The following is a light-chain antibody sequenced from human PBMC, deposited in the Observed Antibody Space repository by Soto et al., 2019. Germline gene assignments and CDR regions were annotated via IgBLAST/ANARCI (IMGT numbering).Light chain of an antibody. CDR3: QQYNNWPLT. CDR1: QSVSSN. V-gene: IGKV3-15*01. J-gene: IGKJ4*01. CDR2: GAS. Sequence: EIVMTQSPATLSVSPGERATLSCRASQSVSSNLAWYQQKPGQAPRLLVYGASTRATGIPARFSGSGSRTEFTLTISSLQSEDFAVYYCQQYNNWPLTVGGGTNVDNK.